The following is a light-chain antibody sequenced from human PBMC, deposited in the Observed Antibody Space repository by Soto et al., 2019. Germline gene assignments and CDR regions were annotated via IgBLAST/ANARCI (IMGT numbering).Light chain of an antibody. CDR1: SSDVGSYNL. J-gene: IGLJ2*01. V-gene: IGLV2-23*01. Sequence: QSALTQPASVSGSPGQSITISCTGTSSDVGSYNLVSWYQQHPGKAPKLMIYEGSKRPSGVSNRFSGSKSDNTASLTISGLQAEDEADYYCCSYAGSSTLFGGGTKVTVL. CDR2: EGS. CDR3: CSYAGSSTL.